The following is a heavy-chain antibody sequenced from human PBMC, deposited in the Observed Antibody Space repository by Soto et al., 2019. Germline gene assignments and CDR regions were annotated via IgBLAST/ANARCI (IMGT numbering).Heavy chain of an antibody. D-gene: IGHD6-6*01. CDR2: INSDGSST. V-gene: IGHV3-74*01. CDR3: ARENSSSGRYFDY. J-gene: IGHJ4*02. Sequence: EVQLVESGGGLVQPGGSLRLSCAASGFTFSSYWMHWVRQAPGKGLVWVSRINSDGSSTNYADSVKGRFTISRDNAKNTLTLQMYSLRAEDTAVYYCARENSSSGRYFDYWGQGTLVTVSS. CDR1: GFTFSSYW.